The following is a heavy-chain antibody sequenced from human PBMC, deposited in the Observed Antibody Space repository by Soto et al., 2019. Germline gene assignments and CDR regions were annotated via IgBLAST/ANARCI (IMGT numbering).Heavy chain of an antibody. CDR2: ISYDGSNK. V-gene: IGHV3-30*18. CDR3: AKDWVYYDFWSGYYPKRNYYYYYGMDV. J-gene: IGHJ6*02. CDR1: GFTFSSYG. D-gene: IGHD3-3*01. Sequence: GGSLRLSCAASGFTFSSYGMHWVRQAPGKGLEWVAVISYDGSNKYYADSVKGRFTISRDNSKNTLYLQMNSLRGEDTTVYYCAKDWVYYDFWSGYYPKRNYYYYYGMDVWGQGTTVTVSS.